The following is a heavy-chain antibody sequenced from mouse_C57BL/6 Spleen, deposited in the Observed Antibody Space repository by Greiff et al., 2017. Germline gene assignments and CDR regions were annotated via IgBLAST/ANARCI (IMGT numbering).Heavy chain of an antibody. D-gene: IGHD2-5*01. Sequence: VQLQESGPGLVAPSQSLSITCTVSGFSLTSYAISWVRQPPGKGLEWLGVIWPGGGTNYNSALKSRLSISKDNSKSQVFLKMNSLQTDDTARYYCARKKPLGDYSNYSYAMDYWGQGTSVTVSS. CDR3: ARKKPLGDYSNYSYAMDY. V-gene: IGHV2-9-1*01. CDR1: GFSLTSYA. J-gene: IGHJ4*01. CDR2: IWPGGGT.